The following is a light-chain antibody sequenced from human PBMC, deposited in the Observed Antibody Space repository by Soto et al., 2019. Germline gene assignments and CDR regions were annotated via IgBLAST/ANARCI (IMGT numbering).Light chain of an antibody. CDR1: NSDVGGYTY. CDR2: DVS. V-gene: IGLV2-14*03. J-gene: IGLJ1*01. Sequence: QSALTQPASVSGSPGQSITSSCTGTNSDVGGYTYVSWYQQHPGKAPKLMIYDVSNRPSGVSNRFSGSKSGNTASLTISGVQADDEADYYCSSYTSSSTTYVFGTGTKLTVL. CDR3: SSYTSSSTTYV.